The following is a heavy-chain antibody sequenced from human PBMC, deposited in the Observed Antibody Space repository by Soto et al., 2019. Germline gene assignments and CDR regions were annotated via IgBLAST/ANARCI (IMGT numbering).Heavy chain of an antibody. D-gene: IGHD3-10*01. CDR1: GFTFSDYY. J-gene: IGHJ3*02. CDR2: ISSSGSTI. Sequence: GGVLRLSRAASGFTFSDYYISWIRQASGKGLEWVSYISSSGSTIYYADSVKGRFTISRDNAKNSLYLQMNSLRAEDTAVYYCARDGLSGILDAFDIWGQGTMVTVSS. V-gene: IGHV3-11*01. CDR3: ARDGLSGILDAFDI.